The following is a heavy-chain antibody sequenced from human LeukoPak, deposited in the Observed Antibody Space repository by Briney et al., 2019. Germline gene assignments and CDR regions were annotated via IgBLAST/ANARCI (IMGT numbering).Heavy chain of an antibody. CDR1: GFTFSSYE. CDR3: LQYSGYYSDY. V-gene: IGHV3-48*03. Sequence: PGGSLRLSCAASGFTFSSYEMNWVRQAPGKGLEWVSYISSSGSTIYYADSVKGRFTISRNNAKNSLYLQMNSLRAEDMAVYYCLQYSGYYSDYWGQGTLVTVSS. CDR2: ISSSGSTI. J-gene: IGHJ4*02. D-gene: IGHD3-22*01.